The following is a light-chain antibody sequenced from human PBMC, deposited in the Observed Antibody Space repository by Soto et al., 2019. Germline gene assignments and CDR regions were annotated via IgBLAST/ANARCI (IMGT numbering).Light chain of an antibody. Sequence: EIVLTQSPGTLSLSPGERATLSCRASQSVSSSYLAWYQQKPGQAARLLIYGASSRATGIPDRFSGSGSGTDFTLTISSLEPEDFAVYYCQQRSNWPPTFGQGTRLEIK. CDR2: GAS. V-gene: IGKV3D-20*02. J-gene: IGKJ5*01. CDR3: QQRSNWPPT. CDR1: QSVSSSY.